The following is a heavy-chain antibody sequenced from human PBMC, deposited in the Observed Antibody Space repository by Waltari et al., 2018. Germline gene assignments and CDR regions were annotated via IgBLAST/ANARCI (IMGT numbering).Heavy chain of an antibody. J-gene: IGHJ4*02. V-gene: IGHV1-69*12. Sequence: QVQLVQSGAEVKTPGSSAKVSCKASGGTFSSYAISWVRQAPGQGLEWMGGIIPSFGTANYAQKFQGRVTITADESTSTAYMELSSLRSEDTAVYYCAEAYPYYDFWSGYYAHWGQGTLVTVSS. CDR1: GGTFSSYA. CDR3: AEAYPYYDFWSGYYAH. CDR2: IIPSFGTA. D-gene: IGHD3-3*01.